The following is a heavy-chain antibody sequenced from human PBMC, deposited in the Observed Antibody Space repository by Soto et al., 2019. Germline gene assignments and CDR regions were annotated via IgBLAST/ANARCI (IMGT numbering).Heavy chain of an antibody. Sequence: VKVSCKASGGTFSSYAISWGRQAPGQGLEWMGGIIPIFGTANYAQKFQGRVTITADESTSTAYMELSSLRSEDTAVYYCARDRGYSYGPYYYYYGMDVWGQGTTVTVSS. J-gene: IGHJ6*02. D-gene: IGHD5-18*01. CDR3: ARDRGYSYGPYYYYYGMDV. V-gene: IGHV1-69*13. CDR2: IIPIFGTA. CDR1: GGTFSSYA.